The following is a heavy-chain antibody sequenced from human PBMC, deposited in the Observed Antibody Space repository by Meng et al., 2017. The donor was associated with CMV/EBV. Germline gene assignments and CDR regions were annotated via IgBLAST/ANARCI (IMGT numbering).Heavy chain of an antibody. Sequence: GSLRLSCTVSGYSISSGYYWGWIRQPPGKGLEWIGSICHSGSTYYNPSLKSRVTISVDTSKNQFSLKLSSVTAADTAVYYCARDDCSGGSCYGYWGQGTLVTVSS. CDR2: ICHSGST. V-gene: IGHV4-38-2*02. CDR1: GYSISSGYY. J-gene: IGHJ4*02. D-gene: IGHD2-15*01. CDR3: ARDDCSGGSCYGY.